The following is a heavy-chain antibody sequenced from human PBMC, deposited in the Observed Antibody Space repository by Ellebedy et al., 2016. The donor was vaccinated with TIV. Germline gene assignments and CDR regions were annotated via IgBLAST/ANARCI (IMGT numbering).Heavy chain of an antibody. V-gene: IGHV4-38-2*02. CDR2: IYHSGST. CDR3: ARGATYRRSGSEFDY. D-gene: IGHD1-26*01. CDR1: GYSISSGYY. J-gene: IGHJ4*02. Sequence: GSLRLXXTVSGYSISSGYYWGWIRQPPGKGLEWIGSIYHSGSTYYNPSLKSRVTISVDTSKNQFSLKLSSVTAADTAVYYCARGATYRRSGSEFDYWGQGTLVTVSS.